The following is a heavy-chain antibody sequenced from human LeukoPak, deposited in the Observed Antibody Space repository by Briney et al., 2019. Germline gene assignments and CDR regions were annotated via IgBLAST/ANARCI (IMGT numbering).Heavy chain of an antibody. CDR1: GYTFTGYY. D-gene: IGHD4-17*01. CDR2: ISTNTGNP. V-gene: IGHV7-4-1*02. J-gene: IGHJ4*02. CDR3: TRDYGDYVLAY. Sequence: ASVKVSCKASGYTFTGYYMHWVRQAPGQGLGWMGWISTNTGNPTYAQGFTGRFVFSLDTSVSAAYLQINSLKAEDTAVYYCTRDYGDYVLAYWGQGTLVTVSS.